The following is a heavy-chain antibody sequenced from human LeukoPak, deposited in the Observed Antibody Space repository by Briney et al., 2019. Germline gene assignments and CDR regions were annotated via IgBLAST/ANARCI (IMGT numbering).Heavy chain of an antibody. CDR2: LSSSSSTI. D-gene: IGHD3-22*01. CDR1: GVTFSSWP. J-gene: IGHJ4*02. CDR3: ARGGVYDSSGYYLIDY. V-gene: IGHV3-48*02. Sequence: GGSLRLSCATSGVTFSSWPMNWVRQAPGKGLEWVSYLSSSSSTIYYADSVKGRFTISRDNAKNSLYLQMNSLRDEDTAVYYCARGGVYDSSGYYLIDYWGQGTLVTVSS.